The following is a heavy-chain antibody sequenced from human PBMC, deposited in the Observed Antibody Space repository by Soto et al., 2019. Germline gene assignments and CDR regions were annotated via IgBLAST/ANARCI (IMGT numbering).Heavy chain of an antibody. Sequence: VQMVQSGAEVKEPGSSVKVSCTNSGDTFSHYVMSWVRQAPGQGLEWMGSLAPISGSPNYAERFEGRLTISEDAGKSTMYMELRRLKYDDTAVYYCARIGVGSRRWGQGTMVTVSS. CDR1: GDTFSHYV. CDR2: LAPISGSP. D-gene: IGHD1-26*01. V-gene: IGHV1-69*18. CDR3: ARIGVGSRR. J-gene: IGHJ3*01.